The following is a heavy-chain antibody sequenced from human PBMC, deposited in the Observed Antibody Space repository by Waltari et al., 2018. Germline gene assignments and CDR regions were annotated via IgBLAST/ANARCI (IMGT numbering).Heavy chain of an antibody. Sequence: EVQLVQSGAEVKKPGESLKISCKGSGYSFTSYWIGWVRQMPGKGLAWMGIIYPCCCDIRYSPSFPGQVTIAADKSSSTAYLQWSRLKASDTAMYYCARTLGRRWLQLGYFQHWGQGTLVTVSS. CDR2: IYPCCCDI. CDR1: GYSFTSYW. J-gene: IGHJ1*01. CDR3: ARTLGRRWLQLGYFQH. V-gene: IGHV5-51*01. D-gene: IGHD5-12*01.